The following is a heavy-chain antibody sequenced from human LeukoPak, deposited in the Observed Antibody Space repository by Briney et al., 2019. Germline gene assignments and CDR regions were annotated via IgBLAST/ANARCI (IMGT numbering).Heavy chain of an antibody. V-gene: IGHV3-48*03. CDR1: GFTFSSYE. J-gene: IGHJ3*02. D-gene: IGHD2-21*01. Sequence: GRSLRPACAASGFTFSSYEMNWVRQAPGKGLEWVSYISSSGSTIYYDDYVKGRFTISRDNAKNSLYLQMNSLRAEDTAVYYCARVMLVYDAFDIWGQGTMVTVSS. CDR3: ARVMLVYDAFDI. CDR2: ISSSGSTI.